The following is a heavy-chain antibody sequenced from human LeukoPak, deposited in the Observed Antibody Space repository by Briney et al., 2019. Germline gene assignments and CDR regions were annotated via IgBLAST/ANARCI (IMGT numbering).Heavy chain of an antibody. J-gene: IGHJ4*02. V-gene: IGHV1-2*02. CDR3: RRGIVVVPGQTDY. D-gene: IGHD2-2*01. Sequence: ASVKVSCKASGYTFTGYYMHWVRQAPGQGLEWMGWINPNSGGTNYAQKFQGRVTMTRDTSISTAYMELSRLRSDDTAVYYCRRGIVVVPGQTDYWGQGTLVTVSS. CDR2: INPNSGGT. CDR1: GYTFTGYY.